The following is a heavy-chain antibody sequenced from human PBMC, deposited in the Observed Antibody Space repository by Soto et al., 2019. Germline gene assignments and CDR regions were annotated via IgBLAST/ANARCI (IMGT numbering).Heavy chain of an antibody. CDR3: AHVLVVVANYGMDV. J-gene: IGHJ6*02. Sequence: QITLKESGPTLVKPTQTLTLTCTFSGFSLSTSGVGVGWIRQPPGKALEWLALIYWDDDKRYSPSLTSRLTITKDTSKNQVVLTMTNMDPVDTATYYCAHVLVVVANYGMDVWGQGTMVTVSS. V-gene: IGHV2-5*02. D-gene: IGHD2-15*01. CDR2: IYWDDDK. CDR1: GFSLSTSGVG.